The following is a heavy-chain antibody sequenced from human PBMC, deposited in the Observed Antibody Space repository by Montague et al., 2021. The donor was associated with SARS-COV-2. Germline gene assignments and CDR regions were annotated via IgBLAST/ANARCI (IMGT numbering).Heavy chain of an antibody. CDR2: IYHTGST. Sequence: SETLSLTCNVSGDSITSNYWWSWLRQPPGKGLEWIGEIYHTGSTNFNPSLKSRVTMSVDKSKKFFSLSLRSVTAADKATYYCARDGGQRFRAFESWGQGTLVTISS. J-gene: IGHJ4*02. D-gene: IGHD3-10*01. V-gene: IGHV4-4*02. CDR3: ARDGGQRFRAFES. CDR1: GDSITSNYW.